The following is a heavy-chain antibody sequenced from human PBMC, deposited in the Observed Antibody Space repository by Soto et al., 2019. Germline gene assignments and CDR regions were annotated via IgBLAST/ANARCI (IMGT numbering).Heavy chain of an antibody. CDR2: TYYRSKRNN. D-gene: IGHD3-10*01. J-gene: IGHJ6*02. CDR1: VDSVSSNSAA. CDR3: TGITSFRGMDV. Sequence: SQPLSLTSAISVDSVSSNSAAWNWIRQFPSRGLEWLGRTYYRSKRNNDYALAVKSRITINPDTPKNQFSLHLYSVTPEDTAVYYCTGITSFRGMDVWGQGTPVTVSS. V-gene: IGHV6-1*01.